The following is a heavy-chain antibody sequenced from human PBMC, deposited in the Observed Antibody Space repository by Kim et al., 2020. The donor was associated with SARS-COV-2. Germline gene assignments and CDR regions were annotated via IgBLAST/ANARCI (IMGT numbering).Heavy chain of an antibody. CDR1: GFTFSSYG. D-gene: IGHD3-22*01. CDR3: AKLPRDSSGYYYDY. V-gene: IGHV3-30*18. Sequence: GGSLRLSCAASGFTFSSYGMHWVRQAPGKGLEWVAVISYDGSNKYYADSVKGRFTISRDNSKNTLYLQMNSLRAEDTAVYYCAKLPRDSSGYYYDYWGQG. CDR2: ISYDGSNK. J-gene: IGHJ4*02.